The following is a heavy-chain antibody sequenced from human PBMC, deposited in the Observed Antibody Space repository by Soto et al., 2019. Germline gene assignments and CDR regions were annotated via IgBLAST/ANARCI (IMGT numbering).Heavy chain of an antibody. D-gene: IGHD6-19*01. CDR1: GFTFDDYA. CDR3: EKVSEKSSPLNRFDY. CDR2: SSWDRGSI. V-gene: IGHV3-9*01. Sequence: EVQLVESGGGVVQPGRSLRLSCAASGFTFDDYAMHWVRQAPGKGLEWVSGSSWDRGSIGYADSVKGRFTISRDNAKNSQYQQMHSLRAEDTAVYDCEKVSEKSSPLNRFDYWGQGTLVTVSS. J-gene: IGHJ4*02.